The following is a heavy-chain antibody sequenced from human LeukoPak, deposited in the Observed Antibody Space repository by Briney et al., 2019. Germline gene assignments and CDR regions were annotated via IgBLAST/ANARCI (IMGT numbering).Heavy chain of an antibody. J-gene: IGHJ6*02. Sequence: GGSQRLACAASGFTFSSYAMHWVRQAPGKGLEWVAVISYDGSNKYYADSGKGRFTISRDNSKNTLYLQMNSLRAEDTAVYYCARERGAAIPYYGMDVWGQGTTVTVSS. CDR3: ARERGAAIPYYGMDV. CDR1: GFTFSSYA. D-gene: IGHD2-21*01. CDR2: ISYDGSNK. V-gene: IGHV3-30-3*01.